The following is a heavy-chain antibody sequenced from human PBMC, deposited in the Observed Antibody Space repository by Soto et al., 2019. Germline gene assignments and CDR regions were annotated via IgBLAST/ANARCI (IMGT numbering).Heavy chain of an antibody. CDR3: ARCSGGTCYASYAFDI. CDR2: TVANNGYT. V-gene: IGHV1-18*01. J-gene: IGHJ3*02. CDR1: GYAFTSFG. D-gene: IGHD2-15*01. Sequence: QVQLVQSGIEVKNPGASVKVSCKASGYAFTSFGISWVRQAPGQGLEWMGWTVANNGYTKYAQNLQGRVTLITDTSTSTAYMELRSLMYDDTAVYYCARCSGGTCYASYAFDIGGQGKMVTVSS.